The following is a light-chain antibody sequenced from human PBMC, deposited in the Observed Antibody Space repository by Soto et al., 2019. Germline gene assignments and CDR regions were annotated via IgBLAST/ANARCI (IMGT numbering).Light chain of an antibody. CDR3: ATWDDSLNVWM. CDR2: NNN. Sequence: QSVLTQTPSASGTPGQRVTISRSGSTSNIGSNTVNWYQQLPGTAPKLLIYNNNQRPSGVPDRFSGSKSGTSASLAISGLLSEDEAVFYCATWDDSLNVWMFGGGTQLTVL. CDR1: TSNIGSNT. J-gene: IGLJ3*02. V-gene: IGLV1-44*01.